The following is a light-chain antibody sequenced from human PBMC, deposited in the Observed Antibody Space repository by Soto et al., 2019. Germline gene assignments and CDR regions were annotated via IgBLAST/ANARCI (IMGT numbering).Light chain of an antibody. Sequence: QSALTQPASVSGSPGQSISISCTGTSSDVGGYNYVSWYQHQPGKAPKIVIFDVSGRPSGISNRFSGSKSGNTASLTIFGLRPEDEADYYCSSYTDFNLFGFGTGTKVTVL. J-gene: IGLJ1*01. V-gene: IGLV2-14*03. CDR2: DVS. CDR3: SSYTDFNLFG. CDR1: SSDVGGYNY.